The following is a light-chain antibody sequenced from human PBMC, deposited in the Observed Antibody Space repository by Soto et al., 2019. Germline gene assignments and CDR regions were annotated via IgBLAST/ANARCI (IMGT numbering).Light chain of an antibody. Sequence: EIVLTQSPGTLSLSPGERATLSCRASQSVSSYLAWYQQKPGQAPRLLIYGASNRATGIPDRFSGSGSGTDFTLTISRLEPEDFAVYYCQQYGDSPFTFGQGTKVDI. J-gene: IGKJ1*01. CDR1: QSVSSY. V-gene: IGKV3-20*01. CDR2: GAS. CDR3: QQYGDSPFT.